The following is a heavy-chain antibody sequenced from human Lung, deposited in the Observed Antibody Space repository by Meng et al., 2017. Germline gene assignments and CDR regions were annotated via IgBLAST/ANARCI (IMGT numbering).Heavy chain of an antibody. CDR3: ARGPTTMAHDFDY. J-gene: IGHJ4*02. CDR1: GGSFSDYY. V-gene: IGHV4-34*01. CDR2: INHSGST. D-gene: IGHD4-11*01. Sequence: QVQLTQWGAGLLKPSETLSLTCVVSGGSFSDYYWSWIRQPPGKGLEWIGEINHSGSTNYNPSLESRATISVDTSQNNLSLKLSSVTAADSAVYYCARGPTTMAHDFDYWGQGTLVTASS.